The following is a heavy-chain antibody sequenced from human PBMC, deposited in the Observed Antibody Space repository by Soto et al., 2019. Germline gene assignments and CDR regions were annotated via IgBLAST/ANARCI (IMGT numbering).Heavy chain of an antibody. V-gene: IGHV1-18*01. CDR1: GYTFTSYG. J-gene: IGHJ5*02. CDR2: ISAYNGNT. D-gene: IGHD2-2*02. CDR3: ARGAHCSSTSCYSWFDP. Sequence: GASVKVSCKASGYTFTSYGSSWVRQAPGQGLEWMGWISAYNGNTNYAQKLQGRVTMTTDTSTSTAYMELRSLRSDDTAVYYCARGAHCSSTSCYSWFDPWGQGTLVTVSS.